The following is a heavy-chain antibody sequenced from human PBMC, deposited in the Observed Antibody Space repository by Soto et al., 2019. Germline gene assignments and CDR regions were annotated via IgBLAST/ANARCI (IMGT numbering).Heavy chain of an antibody. CDR2: LSYDGSNK. J-gene: IGHJ6*02. D-gene: IGHD3-9*01. V-gene: IGHV3-30*18. CDR1: GVTFSSYG. Sequence: QVQLVESGGGVVQPGRSLRLSCAASGVTFSSYGMHWVRQAPGKGLEWVAVLSYDGSNKYYADSVKGRFTISRDNSKNTLYLQMNSLRAEDTAVYYCAKDLVGYFDWLNYYYYGMDVCGQGTTVTVSS. CDR3: AKDLVGYFDWLNYYYYGMDV.